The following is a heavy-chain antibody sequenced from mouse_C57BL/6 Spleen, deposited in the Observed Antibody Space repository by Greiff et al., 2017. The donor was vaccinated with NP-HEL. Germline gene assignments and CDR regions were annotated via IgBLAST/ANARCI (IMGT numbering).Heavy chain of an antibody. CDR2: IYSGDGDT. J-gene: IGHJ2*01. V-gene: IGHV1-80*01. CDR1: GYAFSSYW. CDR3: ARSPPYDGSDY. Sequence: VQLQQSGAELVKPGASVKISCKASGYAFSSYWMNWVKQRPGKGLEWIGQIYSGDGDTNYNGKFKGKATLTADKSSSTAYMQLSSLTSEESAVDLCARSPPYDGSDYWGQGTTLTVSS. D-gene: IGHD1-1*01.